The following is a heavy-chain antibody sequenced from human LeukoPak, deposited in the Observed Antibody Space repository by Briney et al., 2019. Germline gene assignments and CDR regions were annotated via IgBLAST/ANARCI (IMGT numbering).Heavy chain of an antibody. CDR2: ISANSGNT. J-gene: IGHJ4*02. Sequence: ASVKVSCKPSGYSFINYGISWVRQAPGQGLAWMGWISANSGNTHYAQNPQGTFPMTTDIFTSTAYMELMSLRSDDTAVYYCARDCRILGNGDSPCDYWGQGTLVTVSS. V-gene: IGHV1-18*01. CDR1: GYSFINYG. CDR3: ARDCRILGNGDSPCDY. D-gene: IGHD2-21*01.